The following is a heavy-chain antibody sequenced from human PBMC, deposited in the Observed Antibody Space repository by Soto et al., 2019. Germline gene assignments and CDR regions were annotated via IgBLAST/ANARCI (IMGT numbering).Heavy chain of an antibody. D-gene: IGHD2-15*01. J-gene: IGHJ5*02. CDR1: GGSIRSFNYF. CDR2: LYYSGNT. Sequence: HLQLQESGPGLVKPSETLSLTCTVSGGSIRSFNYFWGWIRQPPGKGLEWIGSLYYSGNTCYNPSRQSRVTISVDTAKKQCTLTLRSVTAADTAVYYCARGGGSTFNWFDPWGQGTLVTVSP. V-gene: IGHV4-39*01. CDR3: ARGGGSTFNWFDP.